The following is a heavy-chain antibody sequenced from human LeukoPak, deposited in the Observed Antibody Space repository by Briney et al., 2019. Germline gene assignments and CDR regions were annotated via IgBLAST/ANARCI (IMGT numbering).Heavy chain of an antibody. CDR2: IYPGDSDT. CDR1: GYSFTSYW. CDR3: ARSSIAARLLPDY. D-gene: IGHD6-6*01. V-gene: IGHV5-51*01. Sequence: GESLKISCKGSGYSFTSYWIGWVRQMPGKGLEWMRIIYPGDSDTRYSPSFQGQVTISADKSISTAYLQWSSLKASDTAMYYCARSSIAARLLPDYWGQGTLVTVSS. J-gene: IGHJ4*02.